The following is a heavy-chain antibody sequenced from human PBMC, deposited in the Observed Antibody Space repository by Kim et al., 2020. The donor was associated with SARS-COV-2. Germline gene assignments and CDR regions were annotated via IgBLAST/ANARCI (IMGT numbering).Heavy chain of an antibody. CDR3: AKSRGRMIVVVITDWYFDL. D-gene: IGHD3-22*01. V-gene: IGHV3-23*01. Sequence: GGSLRLSCAASGFTFSSYAMSWVRQAPGKGLEWVSAISGSGGSTYYADSVKGRFTISRDNSKNTLYLQMNSLRAEDTAVYYCAKSRGRMIVVVITDWYFDLWGRGTLVTVSS. CDR1: GFTFSSYA. J-gene: IGHJ2*01. CDR2: ISGSGGST.